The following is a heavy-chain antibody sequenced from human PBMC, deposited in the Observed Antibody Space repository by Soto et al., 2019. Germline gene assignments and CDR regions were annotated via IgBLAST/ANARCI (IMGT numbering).Heavy chain of an antibody. Sequence: PGESLKISRKGSGYSFTSFWISWVRQMPEKGLEWMGRIDPSDSYTNYSPSFQGHFTISADKTISTAYLQWSSLKASDTAMYYCASRPSYSSSSSYYYGMDVWGQGTTVTVSS. J-gene: IGHJ6*02. CDR3: ASRPSYSSSSSYYYGMDV. V-gene: IGHV5-10-1*01. CDR2: IDPSDSYT. D-gene: IGHD6-6*01. CDR1: GYSFTSFW.